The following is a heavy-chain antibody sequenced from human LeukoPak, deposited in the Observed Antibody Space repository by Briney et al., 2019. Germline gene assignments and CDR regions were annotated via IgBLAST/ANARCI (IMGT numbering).Heavy chain of an antibody. CDR1: GGSFSSYY. Sequence: PSETLSLTCAVYGGSFSSYYWSWIRQPPGKGLEWIGYIYYSGSTNYNPSLKSRVTISVDTSKNQFSLKLSSVTAADTAVYYCARGQWLVLGWFDPWGQGTLVTVSS. CDR2: IYYSGST. CDR3: ARGQWLVLGWFDP. D-gene: IGHD6-19*01. J-gene: IGHJ5*02. V-gene: IGHV4-59*01.